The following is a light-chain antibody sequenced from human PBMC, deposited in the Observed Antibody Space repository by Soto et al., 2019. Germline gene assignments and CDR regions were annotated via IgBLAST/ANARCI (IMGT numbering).Light chain of an antibody. CDR3: MQALQTRT. CDR1: QSLLHSNGYNY. J-gene: IGKJ1*01. Sequence: DIVMTQYPLSLPVTPGEPASISCRSSQSLLHSNGYNYLDWYLQKPGQSPQLLIYLGSYRASGVPDRFSGSGSGTDFTLKISRVEAEDVGVYYCMQALQTRTFGQGTKV. CDR2: LGS. V-gene: IGKV2-28*01.